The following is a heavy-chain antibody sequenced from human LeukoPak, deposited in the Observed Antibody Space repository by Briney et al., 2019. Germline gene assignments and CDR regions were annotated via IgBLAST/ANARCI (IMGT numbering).Heavy chain of an antibody. CDR2: ISGSGDRT. CDR3: AELGITMIGGV. J-gene: IGHJ6*04. CDR1: GFTLSSYA. V-gene: IGHV3-23*01. Sequence: PGGSLRLSCAASGFTLSSYAMNWVRQAPGKGLEWVSIISGSGDRTYYTDSVKGRFTISRDNSKYTLYLQMNSLRAEDTAVYYCAELGITMIGGVWGKGTTVTISS. D-gene: IGHD3-10*02.